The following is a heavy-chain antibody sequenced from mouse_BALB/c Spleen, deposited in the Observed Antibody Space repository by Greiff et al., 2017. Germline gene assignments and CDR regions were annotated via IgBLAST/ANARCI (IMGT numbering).Heavy chain of an antibody. CDR2: ISSGGGST. D-gene: IGHD4-1*01. V-gene: IGHV5-12-1*01. CDR3: ARQNWAYYFDY. CDR1: GFAFSSYD. Sequence: EVMLVESGGGLVKPGGSLKLSCAASGFAFSSYDMSWVRQTPEKRLEWVAYISSGGGSTYYPDTVKGRFTISRDNAKNTLYLQMSSLKSEDTAMYYCARQNWAYYFDYWGQGTTLTVSS. J-gene: IGHJ2*01.